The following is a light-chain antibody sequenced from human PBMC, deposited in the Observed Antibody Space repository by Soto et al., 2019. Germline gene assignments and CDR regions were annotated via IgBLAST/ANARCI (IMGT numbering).Light chain of an antibody. Sequence: QSVLAQPASVSGSPGQSLTIPCTGTTSDIGFYDYVSWYQQYPGKAPKLLIYGVTIRPSGISNRFSGSKSGPTASLTISGLRDEDEADYYCSSYSTSTHVFGTGTKVTVL. V-gene: IGLV2-14*01. CDR3: SSYSTSTHV. CDR2: GVT. CDR1: TSDIGFYDY. J-gene: IGLJ1*01.